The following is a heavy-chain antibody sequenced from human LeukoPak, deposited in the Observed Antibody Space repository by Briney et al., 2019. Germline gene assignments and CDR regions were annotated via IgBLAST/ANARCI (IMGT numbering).Heavy chain of an antibody. V-gene: IGHV3-7*03. Sequence: SGGSLRLSCAASGFTFSRSTMAWVRQAPGKGLEWLANIKEDGYGKHYGDSVKGRFTISRDNPKNTLYLQMDSLRAEDTAVYFCAKRGVVIRVILVGFHKEAYYFDSWGQGALVTVSS. CDR3: AKRGVVIRVILVGFHKEAYYFDS. CDR2: IKEDGYGK. D-gene: IGHD3-22*01. J-gene: IGHJ4*02. CDR1: GFTFSRST.